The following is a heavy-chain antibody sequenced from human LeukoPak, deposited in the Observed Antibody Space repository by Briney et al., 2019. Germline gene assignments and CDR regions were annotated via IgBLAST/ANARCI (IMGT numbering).Heavy chain of an antibody. J-gene: IGHJ6*04. D-gene: IGHD3-10*02. CDR1: GFTFSRYA. Sequence: PGGSLRLSCGASGFTFSRYAMSWVRQAPGKGLQWVSQIDGSGAALYYADSVRGRFTISRDNSKNTLFLEMNSLRAEDTAVYYCAELGITMIGGVWGKGTTVTISS. CDR3: AELGITMIGGV. V-gene: IGHV3-23*01. CDR2: IDGSGAAL.